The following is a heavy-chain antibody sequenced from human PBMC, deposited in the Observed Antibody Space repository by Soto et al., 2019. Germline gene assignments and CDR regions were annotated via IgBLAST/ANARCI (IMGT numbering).Heavy chain of an antibody. V-gene: IGHV4-59*01. CDR1: GGSISSYY. D-gene: IGHD3-16*01. Sequence: QVQLQESGPGLVKPSETLSLTCTVSGGSISSYYWSWIRQPPGKGLECIGYIYYSGSTNYNPSLKSRVTLSVDTSKNQSSLKLSSVTAADTAVYYCTRRYGGNFDYCGPGTLVTVSS. CDR2: IYYSGST. J-gene: IGHJ4*02. CDR3: TRRYGGNFDY.